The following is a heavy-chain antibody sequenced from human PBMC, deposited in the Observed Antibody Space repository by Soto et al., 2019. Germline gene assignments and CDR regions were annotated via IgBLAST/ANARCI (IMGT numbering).Heavy chain of an antibody. CDR1: GDSVSSISAA. J-gene: IGHJ6*01. Sequence: SQTFTLTCAISGDSVSSISAAWNWIRQSPSRGLEWLGRTYYRSKWYNDYAVSVKSRITINPDTSKNQFSLQLNSVTPDDTAGYDCVRGLEPGLAVWGQGSTVTGSS. D-gene: IGHD3-3*01. CDR3: VRGLEPGLAV. V-gene: IGHV6-1*01. CDR2: TYYRSKWYN.